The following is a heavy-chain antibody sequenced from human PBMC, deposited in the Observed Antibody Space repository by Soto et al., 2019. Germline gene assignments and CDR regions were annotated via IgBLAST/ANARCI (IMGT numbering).Heavy chain of an antibody. J-gene: IGHJ6*02. D-gene: IGHD3-10*01. CDR2: IIPIFGTA. CDR3: ARGVTMVRGGYYGLDV. CDR1: GGTFSSYA. Sequence: SVKVSCKASGGTFSSYAISWVRQAPGQGLEWMGGIIPIFGTANSAQKFQGRVTITADESTSTAYMELSSLRSEDTAVYYCARGVTMVRGGYYGLDVWGQGTTVTVSS. V-gene: IGHV1-69*13.